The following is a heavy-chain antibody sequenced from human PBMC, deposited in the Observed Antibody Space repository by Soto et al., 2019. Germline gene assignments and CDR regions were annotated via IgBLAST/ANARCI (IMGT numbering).Heavy chain of an antibody. CDR2: INHSGST. CDR3: ARGGYYDSSGYPTPYYFDY. CDR1: GGSFSGYY. Sequence: SETLSLTCAVYGGSFSGYYWSWIRQPPGKGLEWIGEINHSGSTNYNPSLKSRVTISVDTSKIQFSLKLSSVTAADTAVYYCARGGYYDSSGYPTPYYFDYWGQGTLVTVSS. V-gene: IGHV4-34*01. J-gene: IGHJ4*02. D-gene: IGHD3-22*01.